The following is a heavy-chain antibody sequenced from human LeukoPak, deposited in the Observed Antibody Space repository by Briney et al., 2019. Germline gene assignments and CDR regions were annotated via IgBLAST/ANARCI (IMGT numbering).Heavy chain of an antibody. Sequence: SETLSLTCTVSGGSISSYYWSWIRQPAGKGLEWIGRTYTSGSTNYNPSLKSRVTMSLDTSKNQFSLKLSSATAADTAVYYCARGGYSSSSNYYYYMDVWGKGTTVTVSS. CDR1: GGSISSYY. CDR2: TYTSGST. D-gene: IGHD6-6*01. J-gene: IGHJ6*03. CDR3: ARGGYSSSSNYYYYMDV. V-gene: IGHV4-4*07.